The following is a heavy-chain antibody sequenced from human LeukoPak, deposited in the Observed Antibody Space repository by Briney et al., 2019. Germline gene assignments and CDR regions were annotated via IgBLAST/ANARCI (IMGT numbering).Heavy chain of an antibody. CDR1: GGTFSSYA. CDR3: ARGCRSAAGTSNWFDP. CDR2: IIPIFGTA. Sequence: ASVKVSCKASGGTFSSYATSWVRQAPGQGLEWMGRIIPIFGTANYAQKFQGRVTITTDESTSTAYMELSSLRSEDTAVYYCARGCRSAAGTSNWFDPWGQGTLVTVSS. D-gene: IGHD6-13*01. J-gene: IGHJ5*02. V-gene: IGHV1-69*05.